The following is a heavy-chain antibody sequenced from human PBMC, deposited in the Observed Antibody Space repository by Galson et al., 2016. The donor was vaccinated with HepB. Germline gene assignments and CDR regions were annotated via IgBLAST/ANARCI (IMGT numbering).Heavy chain of an antibody. Sequence: SLRLSCATSGFTFRDSALNWFRQAPGKGLEWVGFIRSNAYGGTTEYGASVKGRLTISRDDSESIAYLQMHSLKTEDTAVYYCTRGGAGSGSYPPHLTYWGQGTLVTVSS. CDR1: GFTFRDSA. CDR3: TRGGAGSGSYPPHLTY. CDR2: IRSNAYGGTT. J-gene: IGHJ4*02. D-gene: IGHD1-26*01. V-gene: IGHV3-49*03.